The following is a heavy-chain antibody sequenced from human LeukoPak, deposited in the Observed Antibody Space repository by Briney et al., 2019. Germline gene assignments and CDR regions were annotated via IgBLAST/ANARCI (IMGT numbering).Heavy chain of an antibody. V-gene: IGHV3-7*01. Sequence: SGGSLRLPCAASGFTFSHYWMTWVRQAPGRGLEWVAQINQDGSEEYYMDSVKARFTISRDNAKNSVFLQMNSLRAEDTAVYYCVRDGGVSGYDLLDYWGQGTLVTVSS. CDR1: GFTFSHYW. CDR3: VRDGGVSGYDLLDY. CDR2: INQDGSEE. J-gene: IGHJ4*02. D-gene: IGHD5-12*01.